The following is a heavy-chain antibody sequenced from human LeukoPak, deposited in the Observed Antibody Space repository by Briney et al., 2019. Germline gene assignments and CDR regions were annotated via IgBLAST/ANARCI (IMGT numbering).Heavy chain of an antibody. CDR1: GFTFSSYS. CDR3: ARGLWFGESHFDY. J-gene: IGHJ4*02. D-gene: IGHD3-10*01. Sequence: GGSLRLSCAASGFTFSSYSMNWVRQAPGKGLEWVSYISSSSSTIYYADSVKGRFTISRDNAKNSLYLQMNSLRAEDTAVYYCARGLWFGESHFDYWGQGTLVTVSS. V-gene: IGHV3-48*04. CDR2: ISSSSSTI.